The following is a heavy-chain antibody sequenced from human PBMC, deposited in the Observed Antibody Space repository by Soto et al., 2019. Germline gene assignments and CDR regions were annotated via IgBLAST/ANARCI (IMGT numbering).Heavy chain of an antibody. V-gene: IGHV1-69*13. CDR3: AREAVVAAKDSYYYGMDV. J-gene: IGHJ6*01. D-gene: IGHD2-15*01. Sequence: SGKVCCKASGGAFSSYAISWVRQAPGQGVEWMGGIIPMFGTANYAQKFHGRVTITADESTSTAYMELSSLRSEDTAVYYCAREAVVAAKDSYYYGMDVWGQGTTVTVSS. CDR1: GGAFSSYA. CDR2: IIPMFGTA.